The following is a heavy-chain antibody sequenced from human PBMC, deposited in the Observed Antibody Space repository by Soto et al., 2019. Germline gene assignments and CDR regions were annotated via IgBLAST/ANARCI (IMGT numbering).Heavy chain of an antibody. CDR1: GFPFSRSG. Sequence: QVQLVESGGGVVQSGTSLRLSCVASGFPFSRSGMHWVRQAPGKGLEWVAVIWYDGSNQYYADSVKGRFTISRDNSRNTLYLQMYSLRAEDSATYYCARVNDRSSYYVPDFDYWGQGTLVTVSS. CDR3: ARVNDRSSYYVPDFDY. D-gene: IGHD3-22*01. V-gene: IGHV3-33*01. CDR2: IWYDGSNQ. J-gene: IGHJ4*02.